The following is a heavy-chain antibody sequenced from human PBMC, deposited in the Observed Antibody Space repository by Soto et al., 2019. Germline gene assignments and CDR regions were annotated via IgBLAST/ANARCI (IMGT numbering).Heavy chain of an antibody. D-gene: IGHD3-9*01. CDR2: INPSGGST. CDR1: GYTFTSYY. CDR3: ARVIPHYDILTGYFDY. J-gene: IGHJ4*02. V-gene: IGHV1-46*03. Sequence: QVQLVQSGAEVKKPGASVKVSCKASGYTFTSYYMHWVRQAPGQGLEWMGIINPSGGSTCYAQKFQGRVTMTRDTSTSTVYMELSSLRSEDTAVYYCARVIPHYDILTGYFDYWGQGTLVTVSS.